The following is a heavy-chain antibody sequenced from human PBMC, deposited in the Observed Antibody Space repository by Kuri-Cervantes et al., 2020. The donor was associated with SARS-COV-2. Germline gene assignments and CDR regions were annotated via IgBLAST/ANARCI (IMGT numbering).Heavy chain of an antibody. V-gene: IGHV3-23*01. D-gene: IGHD5-12*01. CDR3: AREGRGYAYFDY. CDR1: GFSFSNFA. J-gene: IGHJ4*02. Sequence: GESLKISCAASGFSFSNFAMNWVRQAPGKGLEWVSLISGNADFTYYADSVKGRFTISRDNSKNTLYLQMDSLIAEDTAVYYCAREGRGYAYFDYWGQGTLVTVSS. CDR2: ISGNADFT.